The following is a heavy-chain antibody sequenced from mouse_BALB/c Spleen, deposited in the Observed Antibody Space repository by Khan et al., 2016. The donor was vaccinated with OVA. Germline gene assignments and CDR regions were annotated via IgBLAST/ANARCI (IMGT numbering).Heavy chain of an antibody. J-gene: IGHJ2*01. CDR1: GYSITSGYG. CDR3: ARTARIKY. D-gene: IGHD1-2*01. CDR2: ISYSGST. Sequence: EVKLQESGPGLVKPSQSLSLTCTVTGYSITSGYGWNWIRQFPGNKLEWMGYISYSGSTNYNPSLKSRISITRDTSKNQFFLQLNSVTTDDTATYYWARTARIKYWGQGTTLTVSS. V-gene: IGHV3-2*02.